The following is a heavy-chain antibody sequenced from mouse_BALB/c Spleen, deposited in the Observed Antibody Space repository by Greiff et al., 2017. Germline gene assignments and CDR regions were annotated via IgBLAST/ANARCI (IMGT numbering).Heavy chain of an antibody. D-gene: IGHD1-1*01. CDR3: ARARAYGGFAY. V-gene: IGHV1-80*01. CDR1: GYAFSSYW. CDR2: IYPGDGDT. Sequence: QVQLQQSGAELVRPGSSVKISCKASGYAFSSYWMNWVKQRPGQGLEWIGQIYPGDGDTNYNGKFKGKATLTADKSSSTAYMQLSSLTSEDSAVYVCARARAYGGFAYWGQGTLVTVSA. J-gene: IGHJ3*01.